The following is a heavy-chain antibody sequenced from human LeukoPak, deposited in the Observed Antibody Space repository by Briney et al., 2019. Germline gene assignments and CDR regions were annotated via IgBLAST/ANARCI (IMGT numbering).Heavy chain of an antibody. CDR2: INPTGGST. CDR1: GYTLTELS. D-gene: IGHD3-22*01. V-gene: IGHV1-46*01. J-gene: IGHJ6*03. Sequence: ASVKVSCKVSGYTLTELSMHWVRQAPGQGLEWMGLINPTGGSTGYAQKFQGRVTMTRDMSTSTDYMELSSLRSEDTAIYYCARVPMMASYYYYYYMDVWGKGTTVTVSS. CDR3: ARVPMMASYYYYYYMDV.